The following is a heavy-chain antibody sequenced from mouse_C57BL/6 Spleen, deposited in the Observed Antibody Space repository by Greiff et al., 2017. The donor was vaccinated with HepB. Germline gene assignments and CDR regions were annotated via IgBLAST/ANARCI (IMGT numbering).Heavy chain of an antibody. D-gene: IGHD1-1*01. J-gene: IGHJ1*03. CDR2: IDPSDSYT. CDR1: GYTFTSYW. V-gene: IGHV1-50*01. CDR3: AKWITTVTSYEADV. Sequence: QVQLQQPGAELVKPGASVKLSCKASGYTFTSYWMQWVKQRPGQGLEWIGEIDPSDSYTNYNQKFKGKATLTVETSSSTAYMPLSSLTSEDSAVYYCAKWITTVTSYEADVWGTGTTVTVSS.